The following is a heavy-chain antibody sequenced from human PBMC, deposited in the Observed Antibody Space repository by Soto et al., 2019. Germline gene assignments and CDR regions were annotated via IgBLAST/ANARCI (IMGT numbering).Heavy chain of an antibody. CDR2: IVVGSGNT. CDR1: GFTFTSSA. CDR3: AASLGITIFGGSTSHFDY. Sequence: RASVKVSCKASGFTFTSSAMQWVRQARGQRLEWIGWIVVGSGNTNYAQKFQERVTITRDMSTSTAYMELSSLRSEDTAVYYCAASLGITIFGGSTSHFDYWGKGTLVTVSS. V-gene: IGHV1-58*02. J-gene: IGHJ4*02. D-gene: IGHD3-3*01.